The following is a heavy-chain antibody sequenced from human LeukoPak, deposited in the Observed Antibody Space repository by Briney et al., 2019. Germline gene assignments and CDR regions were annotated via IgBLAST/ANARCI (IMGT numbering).Heavy chain of an antibody. CDR2: IIPIFGTA. V-gene: IGHV1-69*05. Sequence: SVKVSCKASGGTFSSYAISWVRQAPGQGLEWMGGIIPIFGTANYAQKFQGRVTITTDESTSTAYMELSSLRSEDTAVYYCARDNANSSGWYDYYYYYMDVWGKGTTVTVSS. D-gene: IGHD6-19*01. CDR3: ARDNANSSGWYDYYYYYMDV. CDR1: GGTFSSYA. J-gene: IGHJ6*03.